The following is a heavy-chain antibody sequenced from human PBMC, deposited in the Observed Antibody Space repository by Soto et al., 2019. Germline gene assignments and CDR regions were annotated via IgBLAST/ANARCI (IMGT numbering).Heavy chain of an antibody. Sequence: SETLSLTCSVSGDTINDQYWTWVRQPPGKGLEWIGYIYFNGNTNYNPSLRSRVTISVDTSKNQFSLFLSSVTAADTAVYYCARHGRKNYYMDVWGKGATVTVSS. D-gene: IGHD1-26*01. CDR1: GDTINDQY. V-gene: IGHV4-59*08. CDR2: IYFNGNT. J-gene: IGHJ6*03. CDR3: ARHGRKNYYMDV.